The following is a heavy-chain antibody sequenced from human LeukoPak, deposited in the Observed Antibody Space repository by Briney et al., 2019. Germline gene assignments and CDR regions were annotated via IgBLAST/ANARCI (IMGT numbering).Heavy chain of an antibody. CDR3: AKAYYGDYYGY. Sequence: GGSLRLSCAASGFPFSTNAMSWVRQAPGKGLEWVSAISGSGGSTYYADSVKGRFTISRDNSKNTLYLQMNSLRAEDTAVYYCAKAYYGDYYGYWGQGTLVTVSS. CDR1: GFPFSTNA. D-gene: IGHD3-3*01. CDR2: ISGSGGST. J-gene: IGHJ4*02. V-gene: IGHV3-23*01.